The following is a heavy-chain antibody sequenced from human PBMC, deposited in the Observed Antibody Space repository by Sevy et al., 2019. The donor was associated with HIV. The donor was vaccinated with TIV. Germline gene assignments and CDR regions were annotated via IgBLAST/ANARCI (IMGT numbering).Heavy chain of an antibody. V-gene: IGHV3-23*01. CDR1: RFTFSIYA. CDR2: ISRSGGST. CDR3: ARDHYDSLWGSYWYYFDY. J-gene: IGHJ4*02. D-gene: IGHD3-16*01. Sequence: GGSLRLSCAASRFTFSIYAMSWVRQAPGKGLEWVSSISRSGGSTHYADSVKGRLTISRDNSKSTLFLQMNSLRAEETAVYYCARDHYDSLWGSYWYYFDYWGQGTLVTVSS.